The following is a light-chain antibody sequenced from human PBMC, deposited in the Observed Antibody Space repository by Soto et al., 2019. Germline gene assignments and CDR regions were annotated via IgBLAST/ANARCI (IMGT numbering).Light chain of an antibody. Sequence: QSVLTQPRSVSGSPGQSVTISCIGTSSDVGRYNYVSWYQEHPGKAHKLMIYDVNKRPSGVPDRYSGSKSGNTASLTISGLQADDEADYYCCSYADRSYVFGTGTKVTVL. CDR1: SSDVGRYNY. V-gene: IGLV2-11*01. J-gene: IGLJ1*01. CDR3: CSYADRSYV. CDR2: DVN.